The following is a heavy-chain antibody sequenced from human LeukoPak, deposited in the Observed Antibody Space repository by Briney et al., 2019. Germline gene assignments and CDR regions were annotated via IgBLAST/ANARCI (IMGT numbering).Heavy chain of an antibody. CDR3: ARVPPAMFFDY. CDR2: INPSGGST. CDR1: GYTFTSYY. J-gene: IGHJ4*02. Sequence: ASVKVSCKASGYTFTSYYMHWVRQAPGQGLEWMGIINPSGGSTSYAQKFQGRVTMTRDMSTSTVYMELSSLRSEDTAVYYCARVPPAMFFDYWGQGTLVTVSS. D-gene: IGHD2-2*01. V-gene: IGHV1-46*01.